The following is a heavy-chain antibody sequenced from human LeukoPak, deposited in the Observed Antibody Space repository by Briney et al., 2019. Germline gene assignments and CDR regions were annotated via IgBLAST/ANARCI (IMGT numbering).Heavy chain of an antibody. D-gene: IGHD3-10*01. J-gene: IGHJ5*02. Sequence: PGGSLRLSCAASGFTFSSYSMNWVRQAPGKGLEWVSYISSSSSTIYYADSVKGRFTISRDNSKSTVYLQMNGLRVEDAAVYYCSKDLTSDFGGDLDPWGQGTLVTVSS. V-gene: IGHV3-48*01. CDR2: ISSSSSTI. CDR3: SKDLTSDFGGDLDP. CDR1: GFTFSSYS.